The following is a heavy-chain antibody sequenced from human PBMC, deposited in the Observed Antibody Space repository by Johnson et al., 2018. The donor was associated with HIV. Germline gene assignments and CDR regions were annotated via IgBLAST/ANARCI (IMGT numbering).Heavy chain of an antibody. D-gene: IGHD3-22*01. CDR3: ARSTGPYSTYYYDSPDPDAFDI. CDR2: INWNGGAK. J-gene: IGHJ3*02. CDR1: GFTFDDYG. V-gene: IGHV3-20*04. Sequence: VQLVESGGGVVRPGGSLRLSCAASGFTFDDYGMSWVRQAPGTGLEWVSGINWNGGAKDSEESLKGRFTISRDNAKNSLYLQMDSLRAEDTAVYYCARSTGPYSTYYYDSPDPDAFDIWGQGTMVTVSS.